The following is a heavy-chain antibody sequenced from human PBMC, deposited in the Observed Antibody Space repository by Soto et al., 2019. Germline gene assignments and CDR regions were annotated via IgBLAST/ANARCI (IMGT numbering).Heavy chain of an antibody. CDR3: AKEVAAAGTFYYDYGMDV. V-gene: IGHV3-30*18. CDR1: GFTFSSYG. CDR2: ISYDGSNK. D-gene: IGHD6-13*01. J-gene: IGHJ6*02. Sequence: QVQLVESGGGVVQPGRSLRLSCAASGFTFSSYGMHWVRQAPGKGLEWVAVISYDGSNKYYADSVKGRFTISRDNSKNTLYLQMNSLRAEDTAVYYCAKEVAAAGTFYYDYGMDVWGQGTTVTVSS.